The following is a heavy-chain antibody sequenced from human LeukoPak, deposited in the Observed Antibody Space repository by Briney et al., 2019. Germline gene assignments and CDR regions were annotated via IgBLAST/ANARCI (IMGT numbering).Heavy chain of an antibody. CDR2: ISNSGFYI. V-gene: IGHV3-21*01. J-gene: IGHJ3*02. CDR3: VTDGASDI. Sequence: PGGSLRLSCAASGFTLSSYTTNWVRQAPGKGLEWVSSISNSGFYIYYADSVKGRFVVSGDNANNSLYLQMNSLRDEDTAVYYCVTDGASDIWGQGTMVTVSS. CDR1: GFTLSSYT. D-gene: IGHD3-16*01.